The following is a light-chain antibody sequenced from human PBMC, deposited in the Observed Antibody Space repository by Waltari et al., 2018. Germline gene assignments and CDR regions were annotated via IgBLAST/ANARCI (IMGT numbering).Light chain of an antibody. Sequence: NFMLTQPHSVSESPGKTVTISCTASSGSIASNHVQRHQRRPDSAPKALIYVDNKRPSWVRDGFAGSIDSSSNSASLTISGLKTEDESDYYCQSFQNSQTVFGGGTKLTVL. CDR1: SGSIASNH. CDR3: QSFQNSQTV. J-gene: IGLJ3*02. V-gene: IGLV6-57*02. CDR2: VDN.